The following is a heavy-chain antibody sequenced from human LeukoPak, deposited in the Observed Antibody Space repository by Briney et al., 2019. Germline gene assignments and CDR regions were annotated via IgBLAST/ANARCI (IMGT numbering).Heavy chain of an antibody. CDR2: IIPIFGTA. V-gene: IGHV1-69*13. J-gene: IGHJ4*02. CDR3: ARAWDYSSSSSFFDY. D-gene: IGHD6-13*01. Sequence: ASVKVSCKASGGTFSSYAISWVRQAPGQGLEWMGGIIPIFGTANYAQKFQGRVTITADESTSTAYMELSSLRSEDTAVYYCARAWDYSSSSSFFDYWGQGTLVSVSS. CDR1: GGTFSSYA.